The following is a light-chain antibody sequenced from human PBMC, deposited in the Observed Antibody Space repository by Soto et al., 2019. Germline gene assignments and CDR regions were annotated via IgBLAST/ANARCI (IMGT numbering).Light chain of an antibody. CDR1: SSDVGAYNY. Sequence: QSALTQPPSASGSPGQSVTISCTGTSSDVGAYNYLSWYQQHPGKAPKLMIYEVSKRPSGVPDRFSGSKSGHTASLTVSELQAEDEADYYCSSYAGSNNYVFGTGTKVTVL. J-gene: IGLJ1*01. CDR2: EVS. CDR3: SSYAGSNNYV. V-gene: IGLV2-8*01.